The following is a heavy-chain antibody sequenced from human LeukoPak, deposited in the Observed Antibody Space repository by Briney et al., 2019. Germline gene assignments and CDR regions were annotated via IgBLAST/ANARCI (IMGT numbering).Heavy chain of an antibody. CDR1: GFSFSSYG. CDR2: ISNDGSII. D-gene: IGHD4-17*01. Sequence: GGSLRLSCAASGFSFSSYGMHWVRQAPGKGLEWVAVISNDGSIIKYGDSVKGRFTISRDNSKNTLYVQMNSLRTDDAAVYYCAKSKSPYPMDYVFDFWGQGTLVTVSS. J-gene: IGHJ4*02. CDR3: AKSKSPYPMDYVFDF. V-gene: IGHV3-30*18.